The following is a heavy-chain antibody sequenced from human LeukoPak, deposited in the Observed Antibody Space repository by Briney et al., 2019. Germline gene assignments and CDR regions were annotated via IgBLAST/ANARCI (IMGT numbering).Heavy chain of an antibody. CDR3: ARDREEQWLVESYFDY. CDR2: INYSGTT. J-gene: IGHJ4*02. CDR1: GGSISRSSYY. Sequence: SETLSPTCTVSGGSISRSSYYWGWIRQPPGKGLEWVVSINYSGTTYYNPSLKSRVTISVDTSKNQFSLKLSSVTAADTAVYYCARDREEQWLVESYFDYWGQGTLVTVSS. D-gene: IGHD6-19*01. V-gene: IGHV4-39*07.